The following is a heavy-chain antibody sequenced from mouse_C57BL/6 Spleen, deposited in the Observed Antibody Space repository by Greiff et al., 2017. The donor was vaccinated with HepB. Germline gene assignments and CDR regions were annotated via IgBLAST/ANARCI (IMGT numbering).Heavy chain of an antibody. D-gene: IGHD1-1*01. J-gene: IGHJ4*01. CDR3: ARSLITTVGLHYAMDY. CDR1: GYTFTSYW. V-gene: IGHV1-64*01. CDR2: IHPNSGST. Sequence: QVQLQQPGAELVKPEASVKLSCKASGYTFTSYWMHWVKQRPGQGLEWIGMIHPNSGSTNYNEKFKSKATLTVAKPSSTTYLQLSSLTSEDAAVYYRARSLITTVGLHYAMDYWGQGTSVTVSS.